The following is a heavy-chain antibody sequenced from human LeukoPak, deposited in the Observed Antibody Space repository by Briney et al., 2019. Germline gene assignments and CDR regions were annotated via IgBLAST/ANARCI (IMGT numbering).Heavy chain of an antibody. CDR2: IYTSGST. J-gene: IGHJ3*02. CDR3: ARLGYCSSTSCLAEAFDI. Sequence: SSETLSLTCTVSGGSISSYYWSWIRQPAGKGLEWIGRIYTSGSTNYNPSLKSRVTMSVDTSKNQFSLKLSSVTAADTAVYYCARLGYCSSTSCLAEAFDIWGQGTMVTVSS. CDR1: GGSISSYY. D-gene: IGHD2-2*01. V-gene: IGHV4-4*07.